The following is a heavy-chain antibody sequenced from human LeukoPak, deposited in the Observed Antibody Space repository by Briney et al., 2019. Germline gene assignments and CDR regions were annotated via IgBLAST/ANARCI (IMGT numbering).Heavy chain of an antibody. CDR3: ARDVAVAGMFDY. CDR1: GFTVSSNY. V-gene: IGHV3-66*01. CDR2: IYSGGST. Sequence: GGSLRLSCAASGFTVSSNYMSWVRQAPGKGLEWVSVIYSGGSTYYADSVKGRFTISRDNSKNTLYLQMNSLRAEDTAVYYCARDVAVAGMFDYWGQGTLVTVSS. D-gene: IGHD6-19*01. J-gene: IGHJ4*02.